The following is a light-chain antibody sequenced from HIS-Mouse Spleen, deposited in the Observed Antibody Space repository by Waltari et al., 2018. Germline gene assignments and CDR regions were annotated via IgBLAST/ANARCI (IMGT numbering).Light chain of an antibody. CDR1: ALPKKY. J-gene: IGLJ2*01. Sequence: SYELTQPPSVSVSPGQTARITCSGDALPKKYAYWYQQKSGQAPGLVIYEDSKRPSGIPERFSGSSSGPMATLTISGAQVEDEADYYCYSTDSSGNHRVFGGGTKLTVL. CDR3: YSTDSSGNHRV. CDR2: EDS. V-gene: IGLV3-10*01.